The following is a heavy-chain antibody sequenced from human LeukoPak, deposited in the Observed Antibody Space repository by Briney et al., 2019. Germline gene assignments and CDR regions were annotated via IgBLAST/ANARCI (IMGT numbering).Heavy chain of an antibody. Sequence: PGGSLRLSCAASGFTFSSCWMSWVRQAPGKGLEWVANIKQDGSEKYYVDSVKGRFTISRDNAKNSLYLQMNSLRAEDTAVYYCASGPGYCSGGSCYSVYYYGMDVWGQGTTVTVSS. J-gene: IGHJ6*02. V-gene: IGHV3-7*01. CDR3: ASGPGYCSGGSCYSVYYYGMDV. D-gene: IGHD2-15*01. CDR1: GFTFSSCW. CDR2: IKQDGSEK.